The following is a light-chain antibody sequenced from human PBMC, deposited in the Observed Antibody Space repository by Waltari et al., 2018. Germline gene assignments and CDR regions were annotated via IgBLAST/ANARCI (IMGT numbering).Light chain of an antibody. Sequence: DIQMTQSPSSLSASVGDRVTITCRPSQGILTYLNWYQQKPGKAPKVLISAVSTLHRGVPSRFSGSGSGTDFTLTISSLQPEDVATYYCQASYTEPYFFGQGTKLEIK. CDR2: AVS. J-gene: IGKJ2*01. CDR3: QASYTEPYF. V-gene: IGKV1-39*01. CDR1: QGILTY.